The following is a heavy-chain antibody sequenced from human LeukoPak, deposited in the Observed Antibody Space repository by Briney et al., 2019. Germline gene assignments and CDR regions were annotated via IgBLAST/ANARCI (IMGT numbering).Heavy chain of an antibody. V-gene: IGHV3-21*01. CDR1: GFTFSSYS. Sequence: GGSLRLSCAASGFTFSSYSMNWVRQAPGKGLEWVSSISSSSSYIYYADSVKGRFTISRDNAKNSLYLQMNSLRAEDTAVYYCAREGSAAAVYYMDVWGKGTTVTVSS. CDR3: AREGSAAAVYYMDV. CDR2: ISSSSSYI. D-gene: IGHD6-13*01. J-gene: IGHJ6*03.